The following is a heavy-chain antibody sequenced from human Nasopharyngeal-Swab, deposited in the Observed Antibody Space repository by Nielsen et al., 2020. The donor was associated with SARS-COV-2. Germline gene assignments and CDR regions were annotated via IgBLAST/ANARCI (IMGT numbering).Heavy chain of an antibody. CDR2: IKQDGSEK. V-gene: IGHV3-7*03. J-gene: IGHJ4*02. CDR3: ARDGGEYSSSWLVDY. D-gene: IGHD6-6*01. CDR1: GFTFSSYW. Sequence: GESLKISCAASGFTFSSYWMSWVRQAPGKELEWVANIKQDGSEKYYVDSVKGRFTISRDNAKNSLYLQMNSLRAEDTAVYYCARDGGEYSSSWLVDYWGQGTLVTVSS.